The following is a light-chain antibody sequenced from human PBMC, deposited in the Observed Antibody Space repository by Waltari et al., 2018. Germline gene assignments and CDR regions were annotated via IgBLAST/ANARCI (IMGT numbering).Light chain of an antibody. Sequence: EIVLTQSSATLSLSPGERATLSCRASQSVNNYLAWYQHKPGQTPRLLLHGVSNRATGIPARFSGSGSGTDFAFTIRSLEPEEFAVYDCQQRSNWPPSVTFGQGTRLEIK. V-gene: IGKV3-11*01. J-gene: IGKJ5*01. CDR1: QSVNNY. CDR3: QQRSNWPPSVT. CDR2: GVS.